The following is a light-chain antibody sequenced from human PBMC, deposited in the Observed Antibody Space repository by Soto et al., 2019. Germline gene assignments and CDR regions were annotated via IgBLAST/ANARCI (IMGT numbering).Light chain of an antibody. V-gene: IGKV1-39*01. J-gene: IGKJ5*01. Sequence: DIQMTQSPSSLSASVGNRVTITCRASQSISTYLNWYQKKPGKAPNLLIYDASRLQSGVPSRFSGSGGGTDFTLSISSVQPEDFETYFCQQSYMDPITLGQGTRLEIK. CDR2: DAS. CDR3: QQSYMDPIT. CDR1: QSISTY.